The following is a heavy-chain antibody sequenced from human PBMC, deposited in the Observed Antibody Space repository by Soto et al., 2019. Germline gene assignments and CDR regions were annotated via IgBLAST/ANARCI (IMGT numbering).Heavy chain of an antibody. CDR2: ISWNSGFI. J-gene: IGHJ3*02. CDR1: GFTFDDYV. CDR3: AKGVTMFNNAFDI. V-gene: IGHV3-9*01. Sequence: EVQLVESGGGLVQPGRSLKLSCVASGFTFDDYVMHWVRQAPGKGLEWVSGISWNSGFIAYADAVKGRFIISRDNAENSRFLEMNTLRTEDTAFYYCAKGVTMFNNAFDIWGQGTIVTVS. D-gene: IGHD3-10*02.